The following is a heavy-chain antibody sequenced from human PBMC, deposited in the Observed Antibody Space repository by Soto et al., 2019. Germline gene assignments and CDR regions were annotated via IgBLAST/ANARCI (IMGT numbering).Heavy chain of an antibody. D-gene: IGHD3-22*01. CDR1: GGSISSYY. Sequence: KTSETLSLTCTVSGGSISSYYWSWIRQPPGKGLEWIGYIYYSGSTNYNPSLKSRVTISVDTSKNQFSLKLSSVTAADTAVYYCARERHYYDSSGYYSLPHFDYWGQGTLVTVSS. CDR2: IYYSGST. V-gene: IGHV4-59*01. CDR3: ARERHYYDSSGYYSLPHFDY. J-gene: IGHJ4*02.